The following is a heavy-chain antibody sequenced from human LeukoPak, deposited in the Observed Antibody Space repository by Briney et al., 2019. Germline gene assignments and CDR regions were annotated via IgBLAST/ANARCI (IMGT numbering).Heavy chain of an antibody. V-gene: IGHV3-21*01. CDR2: ISSSSSYI. CDR1: GFTFSSYS. D-gene: IGHD5-24*01. CDR3: AREGVATTTIDY. Sequence: GGCLRLSCAASGFTFSSYSMNWLRQAPGKGLEWVSSISSSSSYIYYADSAKGRFTISRDNAKNSLYLEMNSLRAEDTAVYYCAREGVATTTIDYWGEEIVDTVS. J-gene: IGHJ4*02.